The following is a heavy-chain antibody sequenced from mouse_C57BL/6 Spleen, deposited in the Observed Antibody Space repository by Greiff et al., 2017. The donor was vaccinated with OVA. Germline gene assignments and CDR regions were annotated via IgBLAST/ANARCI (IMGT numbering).Heavy chain of an antibody. D-gene: IGHD1-1*01. CDR3: ARARNYTYYYAMDY. J-gene: IGHJ4*01. CDR1: GYSFTGYY. Sequence: VQLKQSGPELVKPGASVKISCKASGYSFTGYYMNWVKQSPEKSLEWIGEINPSTGGTTYNQKFKAKATLTVDKSSSTAYMQLKSLTSEDSAVYYWARARNYTYYYAMDYWGQGTSVTVSS. V-gene: IGHV1-42*01. CDR2: INPSTGGT.